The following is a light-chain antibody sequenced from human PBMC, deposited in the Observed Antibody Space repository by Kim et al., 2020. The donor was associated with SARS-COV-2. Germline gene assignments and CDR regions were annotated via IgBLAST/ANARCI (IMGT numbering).Light chain of an antibody. J-gene: IGKJ2*01. CDR2: AAS. V-gene: IGKV1-39*01. CDR1: QSISRY. CDR3: QQSHSTPPYT. Sequence: DIQMTQSPSSLSASVGGRVTITCRTSQSISRYLNWYQQKPGKAPKLLIYAASSLESGVPSRFSGSGSGTDFTLTISSLQPEDFATYYCQQSHSTPPYTFGQGTKLEI.